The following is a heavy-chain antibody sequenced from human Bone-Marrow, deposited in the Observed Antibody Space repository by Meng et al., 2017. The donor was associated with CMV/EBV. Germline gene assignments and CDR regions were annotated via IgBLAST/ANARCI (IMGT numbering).Heavy chain of an antibody. J-gene: IGHJ5*02. D-gene: IGHD3-22*01. CDR3: AGSSDSSGYYPPNWLDP. V-gene: IGHV4-34*01. Sequence: SEPLSLTCAAYGGSFSGYYWSWIRQPPGKGLEWIGEINHSGSTNYNPSLKSRVTISVDTSKNQFPLKLSSVTAADTAVYYCAGSSDSSGYYPPNWLDPWGQGTLVTVSS. CDR2: INHSGST. CDR1: GGSFSGYY.